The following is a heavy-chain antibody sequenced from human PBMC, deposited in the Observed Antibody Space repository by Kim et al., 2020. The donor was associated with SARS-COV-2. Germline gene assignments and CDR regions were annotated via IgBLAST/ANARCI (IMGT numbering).Heavy chain of an antibody. CDR2: ISWNSAKI. D-gene: IGHD3-10*01. CDR1: GFTFDDYA. CDR3: ARSYGSGSYAFDP. J-gene: IGHJ5*02. Sequence: GGSLRLSCEASGFTFDDYAMHWVRQAPGKGLEWVSGISWNSAKIGYADSVKGRFTISRDNAKNSLYLQMNTLRTEDTAFYFCARSYGSGSYAFDPWGQGT. V-gene: IGHV3-9*01.